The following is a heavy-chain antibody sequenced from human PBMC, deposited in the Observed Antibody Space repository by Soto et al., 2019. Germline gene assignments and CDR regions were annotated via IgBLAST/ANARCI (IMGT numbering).Heavy chain of an antibody. D-gene: IGHD3-9*01. V-gene: IGHV3-30-3*01. CDR3: ARGSDFDWLVNYFDY. CDR2: ISYDGSNK. Sequence: GGSLRLSCAASGFTFSSYAMHWVRQAPGKGLEWVAVISYDGSNKYYADSVKGRFTISRDNSKNTLYLQMNSLRAEDTAVYYCARGSDFDWLVNYFDYWGQGTLVTVSS. CDR1: GFTFSSYA. J-gene: IGHJ4*02.